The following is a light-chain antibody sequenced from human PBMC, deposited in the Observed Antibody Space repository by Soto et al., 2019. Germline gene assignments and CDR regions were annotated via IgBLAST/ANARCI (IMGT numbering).Light chain of an antibody. CDR1: SGNIASNY. CDR2: EDN. V-gene: IGLV6-57*03. CDR3: SSYRSINTGV. J-gene: IGLJ2*01. Sequence: NFMLTQPHSVSESPGKTVTISCTRSSGNIASNYVQWYQQRPGSAPTTVIYEDNQRPSGVPDRFSGSIDSSSNSAALTISGLRTEDEADYYCSSYRSINTGVFGGGTKLTVL.